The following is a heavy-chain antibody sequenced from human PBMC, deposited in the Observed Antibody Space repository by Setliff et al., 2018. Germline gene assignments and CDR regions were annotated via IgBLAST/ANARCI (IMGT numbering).Heavy chain of an antibody. CDR3: ARGVSSVSWTPRY. V-gene: IGHV4-39*01. J-gene: IGHJ4*02. CDR2: IYYSGTT. CDR1: GGSVSSSSYY. Sequence: SETLSLTCTVSGGSVSSSSYYWGWIRQPPGKGLEWIGTIYYSGTTYYSPSLKSRVTISVDMSKNQFSLKLSSVIAADTAVYYCARGVSSVSWTPRYWGRGILVTVSS. D-gene: IGHD6-19*01.